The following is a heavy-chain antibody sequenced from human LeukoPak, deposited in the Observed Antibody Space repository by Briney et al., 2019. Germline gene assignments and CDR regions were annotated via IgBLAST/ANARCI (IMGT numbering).Heavy chain of an antibody. Sequence: GGSLRLSCEASGFTFSTYWMHWVRRAPGKGLVWVSRISPDGSVTSYADSVKGRFTISRDNAKNTMYLQMNSLRAEDTAVYYCARIGGSGSYSGHYFDHWGQGTLVTVSS. D-gene: IGHD3-10*01. J-gene: IGHJ4*02. CDR2: ISPDGSVT. V-gene: IGHV3-74*01. CDR3: ARIGGSGSYSGHYFDH. CDR1: GFTFSTYW.